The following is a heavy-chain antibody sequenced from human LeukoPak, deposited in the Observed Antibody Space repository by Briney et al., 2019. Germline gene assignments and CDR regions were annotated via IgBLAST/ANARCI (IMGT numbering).Heavy chain of an antibody. V-gene: IGHV3-48*03. CDR1: GFTFSSYE. D-gene: IGHD2-21*01. J-gene: IGHJ6*03. CDR2: ISSSGSTI. CDR3: ARAPWHIVTGYYYYMDV. Sequence: GGSLRLSCAASGFTFSSYEMNWVRQAPGKGLEWVSYISSSGSTIYYADSVKGRFTISRDNAKNSLYLQMNSLRAEDTAVYYCARAPWHIVTGYYYYMDVWGKGTTVTISS.